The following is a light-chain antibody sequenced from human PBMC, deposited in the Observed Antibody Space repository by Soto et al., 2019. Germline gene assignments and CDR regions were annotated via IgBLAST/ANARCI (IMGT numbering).Light chain of an antibody. J-gene: IGLJ1*01. CDR2: GNT. CDR3: QSYDSSLAGYV. Sequence: QSVLTQPPSVSGAPGQRVTISCTGSSSNFGAGYDVHWYQHLPGTTPKLLIYGNTNRPSGVPDRFSGSKSGTSASLAITGLQAEDDADYYCQSYDSSLAGYVFGTGTKVTVL. CDR1: SSNFGAGYD. V-gene: IGLV1-40*01.